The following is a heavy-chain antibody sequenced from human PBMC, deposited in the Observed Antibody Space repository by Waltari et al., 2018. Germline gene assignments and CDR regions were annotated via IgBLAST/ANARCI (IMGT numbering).Heavy chain of an antibody. CDR1: GYTFTFLY. J-gene: IGHJ3*02. CDR2: ITPFNGNT. V-gene: IGHV1-45*02. D-gene: IGHD6-13*01. Sequence: QMQLVQSGAEVKKTGSSVKVSCKASGYTFTFLYLHWVRQAPGQALEWMGWITPFNGNTNYAQKFQDRVTITRDRSMSTAYMELSSLRSEDTAMYYCARSIAAADHAFDIWGQGTMVTVSS. CDR3: ARSIAAADHAFDI.